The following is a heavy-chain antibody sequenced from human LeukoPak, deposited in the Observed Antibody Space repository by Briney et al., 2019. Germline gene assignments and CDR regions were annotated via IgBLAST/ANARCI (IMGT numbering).Heavy chain of an antibody. V-gene: IGHV3-23*01. CDR1: GFTFSSYD. CDR2: ISGSGGYT. D-gene: IGHD6-19*01. J-gene: IGHJ4*02. CDR3: AKDGDIAMAGTLDY. Sequence: GGSLRLSCAASGFTFSSYDTSWVRQAPGKGLEWVSAISGSGGYTYYADYVKGRFTISRDNSKTTLYLQMNSLRAEDTAVYYCAKDGDIAMAGTLDYWGQGTLVTVSS.